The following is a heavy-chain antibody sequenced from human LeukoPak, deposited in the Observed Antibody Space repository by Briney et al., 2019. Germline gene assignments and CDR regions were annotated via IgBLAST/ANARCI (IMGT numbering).Heavy chain of an antibody. CDR1: GGSFSRYY. Sequence: AETLSLTCAVYGGSFSRYYWSWIRQSPGKGLEWIAEIDHRGDTNYNPSVKSRVTISVDTSKNQFSLKVRSLSAADTAVYYCARGATISETGYFDFWGQGTLVTVSS. D-gene: IGHD5-24*01. J-gene: IGHJ4*03. CDR2: IDHRGDT. V-gene: IGHV4-34*01. CDR3: ARGATISETGYFDF.